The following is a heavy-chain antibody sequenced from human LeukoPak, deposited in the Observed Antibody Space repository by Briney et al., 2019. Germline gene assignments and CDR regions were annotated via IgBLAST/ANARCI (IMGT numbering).Heavy chain of an antibody. CDR3: ARGYTSSSEPFDY. CDR1: GGSISSYY. D-gene: IGHD6-6*01. Sequence: SETLSLTCTVSGGSISSYYWSWIRQPPGKGLEWIGYIYYSGSTNYNPSLKSRVTISVKTSKNQFSLKLRSVTAADTAVYYCARGYTSSSEPFDYWGQGTLVTVSS. J-gene: IGHJ4*02. V-gene: IGHV4-59*01. CDR2: IYYSGST.